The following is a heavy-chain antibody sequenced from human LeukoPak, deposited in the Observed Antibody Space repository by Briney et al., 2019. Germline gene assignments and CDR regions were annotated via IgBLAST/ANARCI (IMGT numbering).Heavy chain of an antibody. D-gene: IGHD6-13*01. CDR1: GGFISSYY. Sequence: PSETLSLTCTVSGGFISSYYWSWIRQPAGKGLEWIGRIYTSGSTNYNPSLKSRVTMSVDTSKNQFSLKLSSVTAADTAVYYCARDSSSWYGGPWFDPWGQGTLVTVSS. V-gene: IGHV4-4*07. CDR3: ARDSSSWYGGPWFDP. J-gene: IGHJ5*02. CDR2: IYTSGST.